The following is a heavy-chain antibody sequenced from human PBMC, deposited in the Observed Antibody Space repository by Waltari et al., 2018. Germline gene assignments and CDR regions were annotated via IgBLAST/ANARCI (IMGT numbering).Heavy chain of an antibody. D-gene: IGHD3-3*01. CDR2: VDPEDGET. Sequence: EVQLVQSGAEVKKPGAPVQISCKASGYPFPDYYIHWVQPTPGKGLEWMGRVDPEDGETIEAEKFQGRVTITADTSTDTAYMELTSLRSEDTAVYYCATSPLRFLEWVNWFDPWGQGTLVTVSS. J-gene: IGHJ5*02. CDR3: ATSPLRFLEWVNWFDP. CDR1: GYPFPDYY. V-gene: IGHV1-69-2*01.